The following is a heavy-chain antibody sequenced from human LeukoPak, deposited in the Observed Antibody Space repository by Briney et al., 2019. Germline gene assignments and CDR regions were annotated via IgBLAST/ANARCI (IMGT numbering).Heavy chain of an antibody. D-gene: IGHD1-26*01. V-gene: IGHV1-2*02. CDR1: GYTFTGYY. Sequence: GASVKVSCKASGYTFTGYYIHWVRQAPGQGLEWMGRIHPKSGGTNYAQKFQDRVTMTRDTSISTAYMELSRLISDDTAVCYCAREISGSYYYWGQGTLVTVSS. CDR3: AREISGSYYY. J-gene: IGHJ4*02. CDR2: IHPKSGGT.